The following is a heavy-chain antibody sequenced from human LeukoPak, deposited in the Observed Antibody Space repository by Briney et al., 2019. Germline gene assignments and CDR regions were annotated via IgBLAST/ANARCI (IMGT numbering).Heavy chain of an antibody. CDR3: ASEEHCSSTSCSPGGYYYYYMDV. CDR1: GYTFTSYY. Sequence: ASVKVSCKASGYTFTSYYMHWVRQAPGQGLEWMGIINPSGGSTSYAQKFQGRVTMTRDTSTSTVYMELSSLRSEDTAVYYCASEEHCSSTSCSPGGYYYYYMDVWGKGTTVTVSS. J-gene: IGHJ6*03. D-gene: IGHD2-2*01. CDR2: INPSGGST. V-gene: IGHV1-46*01.